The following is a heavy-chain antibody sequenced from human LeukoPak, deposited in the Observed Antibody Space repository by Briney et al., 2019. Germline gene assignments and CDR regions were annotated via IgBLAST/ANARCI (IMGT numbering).Heavy chain of an antibody. D-gene: IGHD6-13*01. V-gene: IGHV1-2*02. Sequence: ASVKVSCKASGYTFTGYYMHWVRQAPGQGLEWMGWINPNSGGTNYAQKFQGRVTMTRDTSISTAYMELSSLTSDDTAVYFCAREGIAEPDTNWFDPWGQGTLVTVSS. CDR3: AREGIAEPDTNWFDP. CDR2: INPNSGGT. CDR1: GYTFTGYY. J-gene: IGHJ5*02.